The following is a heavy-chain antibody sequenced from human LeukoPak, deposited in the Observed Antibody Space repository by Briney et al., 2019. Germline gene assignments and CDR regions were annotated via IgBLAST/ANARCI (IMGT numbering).Heavy chain of an antibody. CDR1: GGSIGIYY. CDR2: IFTSGIA. Sequence: SETLSLTCTVSGGSIGIYYWNWIRQPAGKGLEWIGRIFTSGIANYNPSLKSRVTMSVDTSKNQFSLNLSSVTAADAAVYYCAREISGTYYNPLGYMDVWGKGTTVTVSS. CDR3: AREISGTYYNPLGYMDV. D-gene: IGHD3-10*01. V-gene: IGHV4-4*07. J-gene: IGHJ6*03.